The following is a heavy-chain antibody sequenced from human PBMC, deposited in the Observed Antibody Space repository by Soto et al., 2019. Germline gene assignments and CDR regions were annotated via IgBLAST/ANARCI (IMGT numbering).Heavy chain of an antibody. D-gene: IGHD3-10*02. CDR3: ARNMDYYYGRGSGNGHGV. V-gene: IGHV1-2*02. Sequence: QVQLVQSGAEVKEPGDSVRVSCEASGYTFTAYYIHWVRQAPGQGLEWMGWINPKFGDTNYAQDFQGRVSMTRDMSISTVYMELSRLTSDDTAIYYCARNMDYYYGRGSGNGHGVGGQGTTVTVFS. CDR2: INPKFGDT. J-gene: IGHJ6*02. CDR1: GYTFTAYY.